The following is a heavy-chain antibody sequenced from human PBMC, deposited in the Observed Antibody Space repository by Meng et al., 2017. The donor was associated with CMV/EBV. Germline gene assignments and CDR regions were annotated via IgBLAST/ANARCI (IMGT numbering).Heavy chain of an antibody. CDR2: IYYSGST. Sequence: SETLSLTCTVSGGSISSYYWSWIRQPPGKGLEWIGYIYYSGSTNYNPSLKSRVTISVDTSKNQFSLKLSFVTAADTAVYYCARERVLYYDILTGWLGYYGMDVWGQGTTVTVSS. V-gene: IGHV4-59*12. J-gene: IGHJ6*02. CDR1: GGSISSYY. CDR3: ARERVLYYDILTGWLGYYGMDV. D-gene: IGHD3-9*01.